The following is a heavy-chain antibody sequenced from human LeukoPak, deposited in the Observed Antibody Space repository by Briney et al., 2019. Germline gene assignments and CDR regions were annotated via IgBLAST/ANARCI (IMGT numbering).Heavy chain of an antibody. CDR2: ISSSSSTI. D-gene: IGHD3-3*01. CDR1: GFTFSSYS. V-gene: IGHV3-48*01. CDR3: ARESITIFGVVTRGAFDI. Sequence: GGSLRLSCAASGFTFSSYSMNWVRQAPGKGLEWVSYISSSSSTIYYADSVKGRFTISRDNAKNSLYLQMNSLRAEDTAVYYCARESITIFGVVTRGAFDIWGQGTMVTVSS. J-gene: IGHJ3*02.